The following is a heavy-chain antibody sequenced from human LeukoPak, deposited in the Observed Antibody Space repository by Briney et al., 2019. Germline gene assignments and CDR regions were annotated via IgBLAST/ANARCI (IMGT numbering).Heavy chain of an antibody. Sequence: SETLSLTCAVYGGSFSGYYWSWIRQPPGKGLEWIGEINHSGSTNYNPSLKSRVTISVDTSKNQFSLKLSSVTAADTAVYYCASRTTDFWSVLADYYYYMDVWGKGTTVTVSS. D-gene: IGHD3-3*01. CDR3: ASRTTDFWSVLADYYYYMDV. CDR2: INHSGST. CDR1: GGSFSGYY. V-gene: IGHV4-34*01. J-gene: IGHJ6*03.